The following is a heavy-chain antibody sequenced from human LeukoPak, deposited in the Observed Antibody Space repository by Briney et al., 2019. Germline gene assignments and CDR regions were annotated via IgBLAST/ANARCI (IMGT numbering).Heavy chain of an antibody. CDR3: AKDIGSGLLSSHAFDI. CDR1: GFTLSNYW. V-gene: IGHV3-7*03. D-gene: IGHD2-15*01. CDR2: IEPDGIER. Sequence: GGSLRLSCAASGFTLSNYWMSWVRQAPGKGLEWVANIEPDGIERNYVVSVKGRFTISRDDAKNSLYLQMNSLRAEDMALYYCAKDIGSGLLSSHAFDIWGQGTMVTVSS. J-gene: IGHJ3*02.